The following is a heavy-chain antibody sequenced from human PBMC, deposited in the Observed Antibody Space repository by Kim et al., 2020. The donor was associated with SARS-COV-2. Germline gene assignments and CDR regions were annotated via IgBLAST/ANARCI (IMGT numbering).Heavy chain of an antibody. Sequence: ASVKVSCKASGYTFTSYGISWVRQAPGQGLEWMGWISAYNGNTNYAQKLQGRVTMTTDTSTSTAYMELRSLRSDDTAVYYCAREGIPSGSYYFYYYYYGMDVWGQGTTVTVSS. J-gene: IGHJ6*02. D-gene: IGHD1-26*01. CDR1: GYTFTSYG. V-gene: IGHV1-18*01. CDR3: AREGIPSGSYYFYYYYYGMDV. CDR2: ISAYNGNT.